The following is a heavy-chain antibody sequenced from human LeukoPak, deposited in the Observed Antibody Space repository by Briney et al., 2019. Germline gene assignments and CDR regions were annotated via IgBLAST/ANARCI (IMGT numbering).Heavy chain of an antibody. D-gene: IGHD5-18*01. V-gene: IGHV3-33*06. J-gene: IGHJ4*02. CDR2: IWYDGSNK. Sequence: PGGSLRLSCAASGFTFSSYAMSWVRQAPGKGLEWVAVIWYDGSNKYYADSVKGRFTISRDNSKNTLYLQMNSLRAEDTAVYYCAKDLSSDTAMVPLTDYWGQGTLVTVSS. CDR1: GFTFSSYA. CDR3: AKDLSSDTAMVPLTDY.